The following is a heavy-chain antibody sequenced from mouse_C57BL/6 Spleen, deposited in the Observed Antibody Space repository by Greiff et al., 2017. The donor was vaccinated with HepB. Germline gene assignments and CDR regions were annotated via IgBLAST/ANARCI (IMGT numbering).Heavy chain of an antibody. D-gene: IGHD4-1*01. CDR2: ISSGSSTI. Sequence: DVKLVESGGGLVKPGGSLKLSCAASGFTFSDYGMHWVRQAPEKGLEWVAYISSGSSTIYYADTVKGRFTISRDNAKNTLFLQMTSLRSEDTAMYYCATNWAYYFDYWGQGTTLTVSS. CDR3: ATNWAYYFDY. CDR1: GFTFSDYG. V-gene: IGHV5-17*01. J-gene: IGHJ2*01.